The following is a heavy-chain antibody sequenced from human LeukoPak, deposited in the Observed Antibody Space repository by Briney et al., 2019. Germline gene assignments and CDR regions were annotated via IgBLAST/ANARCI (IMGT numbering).Heavy chain of an antibody. Sequence: SWFRQPPGKGLEWIGEIYYSGSTNYNPSLKSRVTISVDKSKNQFSLKLSSVTAADTAVYYCAREDYSNYFDYWGQGTLVTVSS. CDR3: AREDYSNYFDY. D-gene: IGHD4-11*01. V-gene: IGHV4-4*02. CDR2: IYYSGST. J-gene: IGHJ4*02.